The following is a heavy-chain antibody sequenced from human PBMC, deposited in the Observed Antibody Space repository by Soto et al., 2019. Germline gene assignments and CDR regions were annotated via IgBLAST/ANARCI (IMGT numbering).Heavy chain of an antibody. CDR1: GGYIRSSNG. V-gene: IGHV4-4*02. J-gene: IGHJ6*02. CDR3: ARVEGRFYYGMDV. CDR2: IYHSGST. Sequence: SETLCLTCAVAGGYIRSSNGWSWVRQPPGKGLEWIGEIYHSGSTNYNPSLKSRVTISVDKSKNQFSLKLSSVTAADTAVYYCARVEGRFYYGMDVWGQGTTVTVSS.